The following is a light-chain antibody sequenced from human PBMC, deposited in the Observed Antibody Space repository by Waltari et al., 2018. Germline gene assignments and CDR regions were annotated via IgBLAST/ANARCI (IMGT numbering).Light chain of an antibody. V-gene: IGKV2-28*01. CDR1: QSLLHSSGNNF. CDR3: MQALQTPFT. CDR2: LGS. Sequence: DIVMTQSPLSLPVTPGEPASIFCRSTQSLLHSSGNNFLDWYLQKPGQSPQLLIYLGSNRASGVPDRFSGSGSGTDFTLKISRVEAEDVGVYYCMQALQTPFTFGPGTKVDIK. J-gene: IGKJ3*01.